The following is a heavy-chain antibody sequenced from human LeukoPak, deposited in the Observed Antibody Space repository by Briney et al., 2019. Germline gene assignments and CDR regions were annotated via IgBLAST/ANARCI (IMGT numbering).Heavy chain of an antibody. D-gene: IGHD3-10*01. CDR3: ARRGKRGMGLWFGSFDY. V-gene: IGHV4-4*07. CDR2: IYTSGST. Sequence: SETLSLTCTVSGGSISSYYWSWIRQPAGKGLEWIGRIYTSGSTNYNPSLKSRVTISVDTSKNQFSLKLSSVTAADTAVYYCARRGKRGMGLWFGSFDYWGQGTLVTVSS. CDR1: GGSISSYY. J-gene: IGHJ4*02.